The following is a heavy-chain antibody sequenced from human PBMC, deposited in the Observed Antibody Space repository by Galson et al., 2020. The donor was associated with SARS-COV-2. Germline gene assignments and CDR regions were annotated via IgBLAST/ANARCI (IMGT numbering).Heavy chain of an antibody. CDR3: AREGILATPDAFDS. D-gene: IGHD3-10*01. J-gene: IGHJ3*02. V-gene: IGHV3-30*01. Sequence: GESLKISCAASGFTFSSYAMHWVRQTPGKGLEWVAVISYDGSNKYYADSVKGRFTISRDNSKNTLYLQMNSLRAEDTSVYYCAREGILATPDAFDSWGQGKMVTVSS. CDR1: GFTFSSYA. CDR2: ISYDGSNK.